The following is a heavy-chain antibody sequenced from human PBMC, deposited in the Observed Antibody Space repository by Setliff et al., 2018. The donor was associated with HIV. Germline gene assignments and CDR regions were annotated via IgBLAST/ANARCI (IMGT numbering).Heavy chain of an antibody. CDR3: VRRGPGDQTWFDP. Sequence: PSETLSLTCTVSGGSISSGGYYWSWIRQHPGKGLEWIGYIYYSGSTYYDPSLKSRVTISVDTSKNQFSLRLSSVTAADTAVFYCVRRGPGDQTWFDPWGQGILVTVSS. D-gene: IGHD7-27*01. CDR1: GGSISSGGYY. J-gene: IGHJ5*02. V-gene: IGHV4-31*03. CDR2: IYYSGST.